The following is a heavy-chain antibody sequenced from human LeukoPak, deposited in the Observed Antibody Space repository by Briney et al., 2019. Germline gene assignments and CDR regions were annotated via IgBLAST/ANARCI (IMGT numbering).Heavy chain of an antibody. CDR2: IASDGSST. D-gene: IGHD2/OR15-2a*01. J-gene: IGHJ4*02. CDR1: GFTFSSYA. Sequence: PGGSLRLSCAASGFTFSSYAMSWVRQAPGKGLVWVSRIASDGSSTTYADSVKGRFTISKDNAKNTVYLQMNNLRAEDTAVYYCVSFYETYWGRGTLVTVSS. CDR3: VSFYETY. V-gene: IGHV3-74*01.